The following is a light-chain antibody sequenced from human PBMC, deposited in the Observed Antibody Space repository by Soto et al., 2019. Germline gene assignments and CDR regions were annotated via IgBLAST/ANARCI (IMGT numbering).Light chain of an antibody. CDR3: QQRSNWPPIT. Sequence: IVLTQSPATLSLSPGETATLSCRASQSVSSYLAWYQQKPGQAPRLLIYDASNRATGIPARFSGSGSGTDFTLTISSLEPEDFAVYYCQQRSNWPPITFGQGTRLEI. V-gene: IGKV3-11*01. CDR1: QSVSSY. J-gene: IGKJ5*01. CDR2: DAS.